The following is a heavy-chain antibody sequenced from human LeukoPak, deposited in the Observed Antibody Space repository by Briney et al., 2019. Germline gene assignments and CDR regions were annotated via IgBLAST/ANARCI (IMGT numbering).Heavy chain of an antibody. D-gene: IGHD1-26*01. V-gene: IGHV3-11*01. CDR1: GFTFSDHY. Sequence: GGSLRLSCAASGFTFSDHYMSWIRQAPGKGLEWVSYISTRSITIKYADSVRGRFTISRDNAQNSLYLQMNSLRAEDTAIYYCARESYPWYFDYWGQGTLVTVSP. CDR2: ISTRSITI. J-gene: IGHJ4*02. CDR3: ARESYPWYFDY.